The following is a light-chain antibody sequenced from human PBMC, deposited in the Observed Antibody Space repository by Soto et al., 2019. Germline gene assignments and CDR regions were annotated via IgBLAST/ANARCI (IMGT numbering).Light chain of an antibody. CDR3: QQYGSSPCT. Sequence: EIVLTQSPGTLSLSPGERATLSCRASPSLSYTYLAWYQQRPGQAPRLLIYGTSSRATGIPDRFSGSGSGTDFTLTINRLEPEDFAVYYCQQYGSSPCTVGPGTKVDI. J-gene: IGKJ3*01. V-gene: IGKV3-20*01. CDR2: GTS. CDR1: PSLSYTY.